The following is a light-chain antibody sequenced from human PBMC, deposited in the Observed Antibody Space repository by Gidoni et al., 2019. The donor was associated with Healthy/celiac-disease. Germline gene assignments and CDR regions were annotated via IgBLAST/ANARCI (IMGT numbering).Light chain of an antibody. J-gene: IGLJ3*02. Sequence: QSALTQPASVSVSPGQAITTTCTGTSSDVGGYNYVSWYQQHQGKAPKLMIYEASNPPSGVPDRFSGSKSGNTASLTISGLQAEDEADYYCSSYTSSSTRVFGGGTKLTVL. CDR3: SSYTSSSTRV. V-gene: IGLV2-14*01. CDR1: SSDVGGYNY. CDR2: EAS.